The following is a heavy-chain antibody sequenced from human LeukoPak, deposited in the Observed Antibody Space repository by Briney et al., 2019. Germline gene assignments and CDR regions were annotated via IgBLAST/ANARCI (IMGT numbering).Heavy chain of an antibody. CDR2: IASDGSST. CDR1: GFTFSSYW. J-gene: IGHJ4*02. CDR3: ARGRPHGNDY. V-gene: IGHV3-74*01. D-gene: IGHD4-23*01. Sequence: GGSLRLSCAATGFTFSSYWMNWARQAPGKGLVWVSRIASDGSSTTYADSVKGRFSISRDNAKNTLYLQMNSLRVEDTAVYYCARGRPHGNDYWGQGTLVTVSS.